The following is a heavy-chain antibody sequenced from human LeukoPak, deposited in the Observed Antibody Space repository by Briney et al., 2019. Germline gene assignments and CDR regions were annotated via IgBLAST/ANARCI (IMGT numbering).Heavy chain of an antibody. CDR2: IYSSGST. Sequence: PSETLSLTCTVSGGSISSYYWSWIRQPAGKGLEWIGRIYSSGSTNYNPSLKSRVTMSVDTSRNQFSLSLTSVTAADTAVYYCGRTSPRYGGFDCWGQGTLVTVSS. V-gene: IGHV4-4*07. CDR3: GRTSPRYGGFDC. D-gene: IGHD4-23*01. CDR1: GGSISSYY. J-gene: IGHJ4*02.